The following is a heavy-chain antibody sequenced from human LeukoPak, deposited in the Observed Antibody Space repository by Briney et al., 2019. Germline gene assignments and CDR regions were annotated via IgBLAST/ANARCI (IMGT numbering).Heavy chain of an antibody. D-gene: IGHD6-13*01. Sequence: SQTLSLTCTVSGGSISSGGYYWSWIRQHPGKGLEWIGYIYYSGSTYYNPSLKSRVTISVDTSKNQFPLKLSSVTAADTAVYYCARDDSSSWYSWFDPWGQGTLVTVSS. V-gene: IGHV4-31*03. CDR3: ARDDSSSWYSWFDP. CDR1: GGSISSGGYY. J-gene: IGHJ5*02. CDR2: IYYSGST.